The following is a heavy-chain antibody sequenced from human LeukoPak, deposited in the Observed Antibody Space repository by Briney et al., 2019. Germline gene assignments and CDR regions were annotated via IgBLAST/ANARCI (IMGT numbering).Heavy chain of an antibody. Sequence: SQTLSLTCAISGDSVSSNSAAWNWIRQSPSRGLEWLGRTYYRFKWFNNYEISVKNRLTINPDTYKNQFSLQLNSVTPEDTAVYYCARGLYDSSWYYLHYWGQGTLVTVSS. V-gene: IGHV6-1*01. CDR2: TYYRFKWFN. J-gene: IGHJ4*02. D-gene: IGHD6-13*01. CDR3: ARGLYDSSWYYLHY. CDR1: GDSVSSNSAA.